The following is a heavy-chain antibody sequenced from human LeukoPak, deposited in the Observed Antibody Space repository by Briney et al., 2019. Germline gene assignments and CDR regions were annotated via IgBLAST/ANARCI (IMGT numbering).Heavy chain of an antibody. CDR3: AKGSGGNFVSSTSSSDY. V-gene: IGHV3-23*01. Sequence: GGSLRLSCAASGFTFSSYGMSWVRQAPGKGLEWVSAISGSGGSTYYADSVKGRFTISRDNSKNTLYLQMNSLRAEDTALYYCAKGSGGNFVSSTSSSDYWGQGTLVTVSS. CDR1: GFTFSSYG. CDR2: ISGSGGST. D-gene: IGHD2-2*01. J-gene: IGHJ4*02.